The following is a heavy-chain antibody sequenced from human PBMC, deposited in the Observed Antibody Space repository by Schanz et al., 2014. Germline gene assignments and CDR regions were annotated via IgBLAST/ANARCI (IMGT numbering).Heavy chain of an antibody. CDR1: GFTFSQAW. J-gene: IGHJ4*02. CDR2: IKSKSDSGTT. CDR3: ARDLAGGGNDV. Sequence: EVKLVESGGGLVKPGGSLRLSCATSGFTFSQAWMSWVRQAPGKGLEWVGRIKSKSDSGTTDYAAPVRGRFTISRDNSKDTVYLQMNSLRAEDTAVYYCARDLAGGGNDVWGQGTLVTVSS. V-gene: IGHV3-15*01. D-gene: IGHD2-15*01.